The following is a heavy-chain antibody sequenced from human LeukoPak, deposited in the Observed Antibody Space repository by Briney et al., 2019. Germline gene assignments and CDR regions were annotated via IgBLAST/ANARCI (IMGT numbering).Heavy chain of an antibody. Sequence: GGSLRLSCAASGFRFSDYAMGCVRQAPGKGLEWVSGISGGAGTTYYADSVKGRFTISSDISKNTLSLQMNSLRADDTAVYYCTKSRGYNSDWFFEYWGQGTLVTVSS. CDR2: ISGGAGTT. V-gene: IGHV3-23*01. D-gene: IGHD3-9*01. J-gene: IGHJ4*02. CDR3: TKSRGYNSDWFFEY. CDR1: GFRFSDYA.